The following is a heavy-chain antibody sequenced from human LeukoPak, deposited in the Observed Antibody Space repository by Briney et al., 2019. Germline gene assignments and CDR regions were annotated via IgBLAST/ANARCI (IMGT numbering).Heavy chain of an antibody. D-gene: IGHD2-2*01. V-gene: IGHV4-61*05. J-gene: IGHJ6*02. Sequence: PSETLSLTCTVSGGSISSSSYYWGWIRQPPGKGLEWIGYIYYSGSTNYNPSLKSRVTISVDTSKNQFSLKLSSVTAADTAVYYCGGVPAARGSYYYYGMDVWGQGTTVTVSS. CDR1: GGSISSSSYY. CDR3: GGVPAARGSYYYYGMDV. CDR2: IYYSGST.